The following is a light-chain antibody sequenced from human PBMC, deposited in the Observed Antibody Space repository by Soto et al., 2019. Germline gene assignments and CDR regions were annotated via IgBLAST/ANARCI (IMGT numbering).Light chain of an antibody. CDR1: QSISSW. Sequence: DIQMTQSPSTLSASVGDRVTITCRASQSISSWLAWYQQKPGKAPKLLIYKASSLESGVPSRFSGSGSGTEFTITNSSLQPDDFATYYCQKYNSYPYTFGQGTKLEIK. J-gene: IGKJ2*01. CDR3: QKYNSYPYT. V-gene: IGKV1-5*03. CDR2: KAS.